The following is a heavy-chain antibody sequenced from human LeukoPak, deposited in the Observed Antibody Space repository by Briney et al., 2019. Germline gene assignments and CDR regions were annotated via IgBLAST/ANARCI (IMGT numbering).Heavy chain of an antibody. D-gene: IGHD5-12*01. Sequence: SETLSLTCTVSGGSISSYYWSWNRQPPGKGLEWIGYIYYSGSTNYNPSLKSRVTISVDTSKNQFSLKLSSVTAADTAVYYCARDTVERGYSGSLDYWGQGTLVTVSS. CDR1: GGSISSYY. CDR3: ARDTVERGYSGSLDY. J-gene: IGHJ4*02. CDR2: IYYSGST. V-gene: IGHV4-59*01.